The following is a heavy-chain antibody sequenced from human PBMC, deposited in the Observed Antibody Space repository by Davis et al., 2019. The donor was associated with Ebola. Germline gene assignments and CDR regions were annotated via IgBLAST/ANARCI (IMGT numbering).Heavy chain of an antibody. D-gene: IGHD1-26*01. CDR1: GSTFSSYS. J-gene: IGHJ4*02. V-gene: IGHV3-21*01. CDR3: ARDPDGGSYHPGLFDY. CDR2: ISSSSNYI. Sequence: GESLKISCAASGSTFSSYSMNWVRQAPGKGLEWVSSISSSSNYIYYADSVKGRFTISRDNAKNSLYLQMNSLRAEDTAVYYCARDPDGGSYHPGLFDYWGQGRLVTVSS.